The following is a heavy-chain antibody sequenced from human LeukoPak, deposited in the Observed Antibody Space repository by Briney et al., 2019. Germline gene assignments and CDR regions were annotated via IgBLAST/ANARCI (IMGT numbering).Heavy chain of an antibody. J-gene: IGHJ4*02. CDR2: ITGRSDKT. Sequence: GGSLRLSCAASGFNFNKYDMTWARQAPGKGLEWVSTITGRSDKTYYTDSVKGRFVTSRDNSKDTLYLQINSLRAEDTALYYCAKGGWLDDLGQGALVTVSS. D-gene: IGHD6-19*01. CDR1: GFNFNKYD. CDR3: AKGGWLDD. V-gene: IGHV3-23*01.